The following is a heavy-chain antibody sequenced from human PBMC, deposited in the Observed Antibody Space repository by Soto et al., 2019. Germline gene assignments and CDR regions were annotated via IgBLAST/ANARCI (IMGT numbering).Heavy chain of an antibody. CDR2: IDTSGHT. J-gene: IGHJ5*02. CDR3: ARLEIIGVNFFEH. CDR1: GFTFSDYH. D-gene: IGHD3-10*01. V-gene: IGHV3-13*01. Sequence: EVQLVESGGGLVQPGGSLRLSCAASGFTFSDYHMHWVRQAAGKGLEWVAAIDTSGHTFYLGSVRGRFTVSRDDPRSSFHLQMSNLRPVDTAVYYCARLEIIGVNFFEHWGRGVLVTVSS.